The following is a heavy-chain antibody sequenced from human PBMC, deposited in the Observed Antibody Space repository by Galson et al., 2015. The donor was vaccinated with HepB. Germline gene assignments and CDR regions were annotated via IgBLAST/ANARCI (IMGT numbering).Heavy chain of an antibody. CDR2: IYYSGST. V-gene: IGHV4-61*05. J-gene: IGHJ5*02. CDR1: GGSISSSSYY. Sequence: ETLSLTCTVSGGSISSSSYYWGWIRQPPGKGLEWIGYIYYSGSTNYNPSLKSRVTISVDTSKNQFSLKLSSVTAADTAVYYCARGGAYDTNWFDPWGQGTLVTVSS. CDR3: ARGGAYDTNWFDP. D-gene: IGHD1-26*01.